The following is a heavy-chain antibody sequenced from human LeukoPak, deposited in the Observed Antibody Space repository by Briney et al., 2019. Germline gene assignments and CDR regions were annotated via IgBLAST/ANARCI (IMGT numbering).Heavy chain of an antibody. J-gene: IGHJ4*02. V-gene: IGHV3-48*03. CDR1: GFTFSSYE. CDR3: ARNVYNFDY. CDR2: ISRSGSNI. D-gene: IGHD3-10*02. Sequence: PGGSLRLSCAASGFTFSSYEMNWVRQAPGKGLEWVSYISRSGSNIYYAHSVQGRFTISRDNAQNSLYLQMSSLRAEDTAVYYCARNVYNFDYWGQGTLVTVSS.